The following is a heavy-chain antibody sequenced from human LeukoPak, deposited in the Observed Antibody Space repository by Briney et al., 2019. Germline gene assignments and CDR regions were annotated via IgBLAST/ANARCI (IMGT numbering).Heavy chain of an antibody. J-gene: IGHJ4*02. CDR3: GVVGRENTVDY. CDR1: GYTLTELS. CDR2: FDPEDGET. D-gene: IGHD2-15*01. Sequence: ASVKVSCKVSGYTLTELSMHWVRQAPGKGLEWMGGFDPEDGETVYAQKFQGRVTMTEDTSTDTAYMELRSLRSDDTAVYYCGVVGRENTVDYWGQGTLVTVSS. V-gene: IGHV1-24*01.